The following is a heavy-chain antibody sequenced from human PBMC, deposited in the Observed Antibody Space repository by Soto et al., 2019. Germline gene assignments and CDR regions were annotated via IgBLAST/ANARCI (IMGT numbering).Heavy chain of an antibody. CDR2: IKQDGSEK. CDR3: ARDRYSYYDFWSGSLPYYYYGMDV. V-gene: IGHV3-7*01. CDR1: GFTFRSYY. J-gene: IGHJ6*02. Sequence: GGSLRLSCAASGFTFRSYYMSWVSQAPGKGLEWVAYIKQDGSEKYYVDSVKGRFTISRDNAKNSLYLQMNSLRAEDTAVYYGARDRYSYYDFWSGSLPYYYYGMDVWGQGTTVTVSS. D-gene: IGHD3-3*01.